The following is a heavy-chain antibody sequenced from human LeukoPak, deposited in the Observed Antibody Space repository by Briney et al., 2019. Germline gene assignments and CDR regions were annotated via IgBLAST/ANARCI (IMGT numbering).Heavy chain of an antibody. Sequence: GGSLRLSCAASGFTFSSYAMHWVRQAPGKGLDYVSAISSNGGSTYYANSVKGRFTISRDNSKNTLYLQMGSLRAEDMAVYYCARTRTTVTTGNYFDYWGQGTLVTVSS. J-gene: IGHJ4*02. CDR2: ISSNGGST. D-gene: IGHD4-17*01. CDR1: GFTFSSYA. V-gene: IGHV3-64*01. CDR3: ARTRTTVTTGNYFDY.